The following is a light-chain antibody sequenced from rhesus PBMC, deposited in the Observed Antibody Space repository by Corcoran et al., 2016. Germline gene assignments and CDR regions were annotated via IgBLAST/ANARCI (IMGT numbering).Light chain of an antibody. V-gene: IGKV1-22*01. CDR1: QSISSW. CDR3: LQYSSSPLT. Sequence: DIQMTQSPSSLSASVGDTVTITCRASQSISSWLDWYQQKPGNTPKLLIYKASSLQSGGPSRFSGSGSVTDFTLTISSLQPEDFATYYCLQYSSSPLTFGGGTKVEIK. CDR2: KAS. J-gene: IGKJ4*01.